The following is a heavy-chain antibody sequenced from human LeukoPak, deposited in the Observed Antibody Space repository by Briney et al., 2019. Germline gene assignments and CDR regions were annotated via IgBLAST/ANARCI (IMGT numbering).Heavy chain of an antibody. CDR3: ARDSKAAGDPRDGD. CDR1: GYTFTAYY. Sequence: PTASVKVSCKASGYTFTAYYVHWVRQAPGQGLEWMGWINPHSGGINNAPKFQGRVSMTRDTSISTAYMELSRLLSDDTAVYFCARDSKAAGDPRDGDWGQGTLVTVSS. V-gene: IGHV1-2*02. CDR2: INPHSGGI. J-gene: IGHJ4*02. D-gene: IGHD7-27*01.